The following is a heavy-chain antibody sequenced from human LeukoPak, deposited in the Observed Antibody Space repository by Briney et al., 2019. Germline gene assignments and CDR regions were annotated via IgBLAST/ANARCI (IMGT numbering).Heavy chain of an antibody. CDR2: INHSGST. Sequence: PSETLSLTCAVYGGSFSGYYWSWIRQPPGKGLEWIGEINHSGSTNYNPSLKSRVTISVDTSKNQFSLKLSSVTAADTAVYYCASPQWLDAWGMDVWGQGTTVTVSS. V-gene: IGHV4-34*01. D-gene: IGHD6-19*01. J-gene: IGHJ6*02. CDR1: GGSFSGYY. CDR3: ASPQWLDAWGMDV.